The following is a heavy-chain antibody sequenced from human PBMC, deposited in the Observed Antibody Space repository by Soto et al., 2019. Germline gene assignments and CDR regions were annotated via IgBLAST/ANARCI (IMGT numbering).Heavy chain of an antibody. J-gene: IGHJ3*02. CDR3: ARDMDCSGGSCYPDAFDI. CDR1: GYTFTSYG. Sequence: RASVKVSCKASGYTFTSYGISWVRQAPGQGLEWMGWISAYNGNTNYAQKLQGRVTMTTDTSTSTAYVELRSLRSDDTAVYYCARDMDCSGGSCYPDAFDIWGQGTMVTVSS. V-gene: IGHV1-18*01. D-gene: IGHD2-15*01. CDR2: ISAYNGNT.